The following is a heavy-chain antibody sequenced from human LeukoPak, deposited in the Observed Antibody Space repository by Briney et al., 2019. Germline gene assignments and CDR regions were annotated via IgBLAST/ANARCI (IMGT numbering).Heavy chain of an antibody. CDR1: GGTFSSYA. V-gene: IGHV1-69*06. Sequence: ASVKVSCKASGGTFSSYAISWVRQAPGQGREWMGRIIPIFGTANYAQKFQGRVTITADKSTSTAYMELSSLRSEDTAVYYCARAQTTMAYYYYYYMDVWGKGTTVTVSS. D-gene: IGHD5-18*01. CDR2: IIPIFGTA. J-gene: IGHJ6*03. CDR3: ARAQTTMAYYYYYYMDV.